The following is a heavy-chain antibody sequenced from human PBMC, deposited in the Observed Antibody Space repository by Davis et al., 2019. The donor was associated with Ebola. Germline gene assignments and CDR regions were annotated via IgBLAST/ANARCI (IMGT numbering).Heavy chain of an antibody. CDR1: GYTFTSYG. D-gene: IGHD1-26*01. CDR3: ARGGKPVRVVGVMLDP. CDR2: ISAYNGNT. J-gene: IGHJ5*02. V-gene: IGHV1-18*01. Sequence: ASVKVSCKASGYTFTSYGISWVRQAPGQGLEWMGWISAYNGNTNYAQKLQGRVTMTTDTSTSTAYMELRSLRSDDTAVYYCARGGKPVRVVGVMLDPWGQGTLVTVSS.